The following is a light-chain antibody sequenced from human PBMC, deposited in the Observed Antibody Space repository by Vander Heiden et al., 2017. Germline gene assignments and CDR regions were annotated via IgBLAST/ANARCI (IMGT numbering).Light chain of an antibody. CDR1: QSVLHSSNNKNY. CDR2: WAS. Sequence: DIERTQSQDSLSGSLGERASINCKSSQSVLHSSNNKNYLAWYQQKPGRPPKLLIYWASTRESGVPDRFSGSGSGTNFTLAISSLQAEDVAVYYCQQYYTTPHTFGQGTKLEIK. CDR3: QQYYTTPHT. J-gene: IGKJ2*01. V-gene: IGKV4-1*01.